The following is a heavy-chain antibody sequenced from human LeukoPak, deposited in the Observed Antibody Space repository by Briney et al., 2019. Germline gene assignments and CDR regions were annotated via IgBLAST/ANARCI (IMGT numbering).Heavy chain of an antibody. J-gene: IGHJ4*02. CDR2: ISGSGGTT. V-gene: IGHV3-23*01. CDR3: AKEQGLLWFGEPLNY. CDR1: GFPFSSYV. D-gene: IGHD3-10*01. Sequence: GGSLRLSCAASGFPFSSYVMSWVRQAPGKGLQWVSAISGSGGTTYYADSVKGRFTISRDNSKNTLYLQMNSLRADDTAVYYCAKEQGLLWFGEPLNYWGQGTLVTVSS.